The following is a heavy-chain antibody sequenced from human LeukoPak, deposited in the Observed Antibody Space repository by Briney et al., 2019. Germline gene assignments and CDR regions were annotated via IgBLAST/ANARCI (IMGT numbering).Heavy chain of an antibody. J-gene: IGHJ4*02. V-gene: IGHV3-23*01. CDR3: AKDVFGYDFWSGYPSRLDY. CDR2: ISGSGGST. CDR1: GFTFSSYA. Sequence: PGGSLRLSCAASGFTFSSYAMSWVRQAPGKGLEWVSAISGSGGSTYYADSVKGRFTISRDNSKNTLYLQMNSLRAEDTAVYYCAKDVFGYDFWSGYPSRLDYWGQGTLVTVSS. D-gene: IGHD3-3*01.